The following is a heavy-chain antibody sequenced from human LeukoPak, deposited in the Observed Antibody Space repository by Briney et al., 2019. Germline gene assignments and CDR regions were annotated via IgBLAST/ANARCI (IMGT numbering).Heavy chain of an antibody. CDR1: GGSISSYY. CDR3: ARDYSSSWHYYYYGMDV. D-gene: IGHD6-13*01. CDR2: IYTSGST. V-gene: IGHV4-4*07. J-gene: IGHJ6*02. Sequence: PSETLSLTCTVSGGSISSYYWSWIRQPAGKGLEWIGRIYTSGSTNYNPSLKSRVTMSVDTSKNQFSLKLSSVTAADTAVYYCARDYSSSWHYYYYGMDVWGQGTTVTVSS.